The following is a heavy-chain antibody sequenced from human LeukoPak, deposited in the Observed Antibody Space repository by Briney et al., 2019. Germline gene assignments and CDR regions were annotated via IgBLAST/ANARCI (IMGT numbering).Heavy chain of an antibody. J-gene: IGHJ3*02. Sequence: SETLSLTCAVYGGSFSGYYWSWIRQPPGKGLEWIGEINHSGSTNYNPSLKSRVTISVDTSKNQFSLKLSSVTAADTAVHYCAREGDGDLDAFDIWGQGTMVTVSS. V-gene: IGHV4-34*01. CDR2: INHSGST. CDR1: GGSFSGYY. CDR3: AREGDGDLDAFDI. D-gene: IGHD4-17*01.